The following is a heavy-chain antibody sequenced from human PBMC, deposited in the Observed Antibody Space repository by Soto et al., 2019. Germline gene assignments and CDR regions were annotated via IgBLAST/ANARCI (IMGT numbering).Heavy chain of an antibody. CDR2: ISAYNGNT. V-gene: IGHV1-18*01. Sequence: ASVKVSCKASGYTFTSYVISWVRQAPGQGLEWMGWISAYNGNTNYAQKLQGRVTMTTDTSTSTAYMELRSLRSDDTAVYYCARDLDVDIVATMARYYYYGMDVWGQGTTVTVSS. CDR3: ARDLDVDIVATMARYYYYGMDV. J-gene: IGHJ6*02. CDR1: GYTFTSYV. D-gene: IGHD5-12*01.